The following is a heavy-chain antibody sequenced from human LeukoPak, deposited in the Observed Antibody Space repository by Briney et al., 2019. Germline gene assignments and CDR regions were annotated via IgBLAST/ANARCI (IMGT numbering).Heavy chain of an antibody. J-gene: IGHJ4*02. Sequence: PGGSLRLSCAASGFTFSSYWMNWVRQAPGKGLVWVSRIASDGSSTTYADSVKGRSSISRDNAKNTLYLQMNSLRVEDTAVYYCARGRPHGNDYWGQGTLVTVSS. D-gene: IGHD4-23*01. V-gene: IGHV3-74*01. CDR1: GFTFSSYW. CDR2: IASDGSST. CDR3: ARGRPHGNDY.